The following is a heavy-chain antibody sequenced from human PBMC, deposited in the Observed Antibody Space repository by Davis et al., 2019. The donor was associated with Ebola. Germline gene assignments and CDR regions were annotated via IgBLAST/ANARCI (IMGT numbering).Heavy chain of an antibody. CDR3: ATSYGFASYFDY. Sequence: ASVKVSCKASGYTFTSYDINWVRQATGQGLEWMGWMNPNSGNTGYAQKFQGRVTITRDTSASTAYMELNSLSSEDTAVYYCATSYGFASYFDYWGQGTLVTVSS. CDR2: MNPNSGNT. CDR1: GYTFTSYD. D-gene: IGHD5-18*01. J-gene: IGHJ4*02. V-gene: IGHV1-8*01.